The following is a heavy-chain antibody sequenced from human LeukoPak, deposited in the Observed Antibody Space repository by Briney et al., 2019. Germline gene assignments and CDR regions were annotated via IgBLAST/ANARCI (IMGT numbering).Heavy chain of an antibody. CDR3: VQFYDRDY. Sequence: GGSLRLSCAASGFTFSSYWMTWVRQAPGKGLEWVANIKQDGSEKNYVDSVKGRFTISRDNAKSSLYLQMNSLRAEDTAVYYCVQFYDRDYWGQGTLVTVPS. CDR2: IKQDGSEK. CDR1: GFTFSSYW. V-gene: IGHV3-7*05. D-gene: IGHD2/OR15-2a*01. J-gene: IGHJ4*02.